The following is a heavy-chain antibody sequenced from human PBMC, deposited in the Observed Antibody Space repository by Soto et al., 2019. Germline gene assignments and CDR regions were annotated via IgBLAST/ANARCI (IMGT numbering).Heavy chain of an antibody. CDR1: GFTFTSSA. CDR3: ARLVSRRYFDS. Sequence: SVKVSCKASGFTFTSSAVQWVRQARGQRLEWIGWIVVGSGNTNYAQKFQERVTISIDNAKNSLQLQMSSLRSEDTAVYYCARLVSRRYFDSWGRGTLVTVSS. D-gene: IGHD3-9*01. J-gene: IGHJ4*02. V-gene: IGHV1-58*01. CDR2: IVVGSGNT.